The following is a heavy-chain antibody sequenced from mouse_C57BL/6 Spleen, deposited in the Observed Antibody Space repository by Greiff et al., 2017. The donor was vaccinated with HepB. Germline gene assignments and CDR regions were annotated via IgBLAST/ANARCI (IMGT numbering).Heavy chain of an antibody. CDR1: GYTFTSYW. J-gene: IGHJ1*03. CDR3: ARGDYGSHWYFDV. D-gene: IGHD1-1*01. V-gene: IGHV1-7*01. CDR2: INPSSGYT. Sequence: QVQLQQSGAELAKPGASVKLSCKASGYTFTSYWMHWVKQRPGQGLEWIGYINPSSGYTKYNQKFKDKATLTADKSSSTAYMQLSSLTYEDSAVYYCARGDYGSHWYFDVWGTGTTVTVSS.